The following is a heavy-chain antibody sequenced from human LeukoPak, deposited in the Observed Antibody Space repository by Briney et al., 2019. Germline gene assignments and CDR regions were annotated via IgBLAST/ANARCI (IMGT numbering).Heavy chain of an antibody. D-gene: IGHD6-25*01. CDR3: ARALSADAFDI. Sequence: ASVKVSCKASGYIFTGYYIHWVRQAPGQGLEWMGWINPNSGGTKFAQKFQGRVTMTRDTSISTAHMEPSRLRSDDTAVYYCARALSADAFDIWGQGTMVTVS. J-gene: IGHJ3*02. CDR2: INPNSGGT. V-gene: IGHV1-2*02. CDR1: GYIFTGYY.